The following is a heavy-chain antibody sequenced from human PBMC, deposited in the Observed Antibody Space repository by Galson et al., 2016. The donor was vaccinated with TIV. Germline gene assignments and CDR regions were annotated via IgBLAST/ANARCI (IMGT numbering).Heavy chain of an antibody. CDR2: IRETGGRI. Sequence: SLRLSCAASGFTFASYAMTWVRQAPGKGLQWVSTIRETGGRIYYVDSVKGRFTSSRDDSTNTLYLPMNALRADDTALYYCVQEVGARGWYTVETWGQGTLVTVSS. V-gene: IGHV3-23*01. J-gene: IGHJ5*02. D-gene: IGHD6-19*01. CDR3: VQEVGARGWYTVET. CDR1: GFTFASYA.